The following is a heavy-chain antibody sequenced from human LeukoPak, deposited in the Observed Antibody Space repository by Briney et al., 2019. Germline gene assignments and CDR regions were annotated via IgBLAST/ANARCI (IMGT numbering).Heavy chain of an antibody. J-gene: IGHJ4*02. CDR2: ISYDGSNK. V-gene: IGHV3-30*14. Sequence: GGSLRLSCAASGFTFSIYAMHWVRQAPGKGLEWVALISYDGSNKYYADSVKGRFTISRDNSKNTLYLQMNSLRAEDTAVYFCARESDYYFDSWGQGTLVTVSS. CDR3: ARESDYYFDS. CDR1: GFTFSIYA.